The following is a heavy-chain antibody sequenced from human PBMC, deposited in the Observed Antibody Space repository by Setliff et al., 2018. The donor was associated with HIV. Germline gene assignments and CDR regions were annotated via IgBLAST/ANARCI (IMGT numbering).Heavy chain of an antibody. V-gene: IGHV5-51*01. CDR2: IYPSDSDT. J-gene: IGHJ6*03. CDR1: GYSWTTYW. CDR3: ARMSNYYYYYVDV. Sequence: GESLKISCRGSGYSWTTYWTAWVRQMPGKGLECMGMIYPSDSDTRYSPSFQGQVTISADKSISTAYLQWTSLKASDTAMYYCARMSNYYYYYVDVWGKGTTVTVSS.